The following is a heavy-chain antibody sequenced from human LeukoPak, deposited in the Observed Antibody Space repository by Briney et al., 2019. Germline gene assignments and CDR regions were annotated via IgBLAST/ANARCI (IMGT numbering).Heavy chain of an antibody. D-gene: IGHD3-16*01. Sequence: GGSLRLSCVGSGFTSIAYALTWARQAPGKGLEWVSGISGGGVTTYYADSVKGRLTISRDNSKNTLYLQMNSLRADDTAIYYCARNQQLGGHSYYYYGMDVWGQGTTVTVSS. CDR2: ISGGGVTT. V-gene: IGHV3-23*01. J-gene: IGHJ6*02. CDR3: ARNQQLGGHSYYYYGMDV. CDR1: GFTSIAYA.